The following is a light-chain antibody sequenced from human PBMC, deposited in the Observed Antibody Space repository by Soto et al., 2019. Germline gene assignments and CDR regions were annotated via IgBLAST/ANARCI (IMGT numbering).Light chain of an antibody. Sequence: EIVLTQSPGTLALSPGEGATLSCRASQSVSKYLAWYQQKPGQAPRLLIYGASSRATGIPARFSGSGSGTEFTLTFSSLQSEDLAVYYCQQYDDWPETFGQGTKVDIK. J-gene: IGKJ1*01. CDR1: QSVSKY. V-gene: IGKV3D-15*01. CDR2: GAS. CDR3: QQYDDWPET.